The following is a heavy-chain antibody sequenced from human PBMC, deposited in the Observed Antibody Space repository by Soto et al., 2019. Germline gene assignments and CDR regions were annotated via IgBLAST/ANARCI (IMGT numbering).Heavy chain of an antibody. J-gene: IGHJ5*02. D-gene: IGHD6-13*01. CDR3: ARDTSRSWYRGNWFDP. CDR1: GGSFSGYY. Sequence: QVQLQQWGAGLLKPSETLSLTCAVYGGSFSGYYWRWIRQPPGKGLECIGEINHSGSTNYNPSLKSRVTISVDTSKTQYSQKPSAVSYADTAVEFCARDTSRSWYRGNWFDPRGQGTLVIVSS. V-gene: IGHV4-34*01. CDR2: INHSGST.